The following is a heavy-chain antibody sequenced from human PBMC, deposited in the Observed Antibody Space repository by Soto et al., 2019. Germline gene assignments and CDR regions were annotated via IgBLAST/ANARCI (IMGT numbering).Heavy chain of an antibody. J-gene: IGHJ4*02. D-gene: IGHD3-10*01. CDR3: AEGGGLQWFGERPDY. Sequence: EVQLLESGGGLVQPGGSLRLSCTASGFTFSSHVMSWVRQAPGKGLEWVSAISGSSGSIYYADAVKGRFTISRGNSKNTLDLQMNSLIAEDTAVYYCAEGGGLQWFGERPDYWGQGTLVTVSS. CDR2: ISGSSGSI. V-gene: IGHV3-23*01. CDR1: GFTFSSHV.